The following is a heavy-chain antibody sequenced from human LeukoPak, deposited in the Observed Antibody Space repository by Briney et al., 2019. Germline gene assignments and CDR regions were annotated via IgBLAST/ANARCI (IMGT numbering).Heavy chain of an antibody. CDR3: AKDAMTTVTGGADY. V-gene: IGHV3-9*01. J-gene: IGHJ4*02. CDR1: GFTFDDYA. D-gene: IGHD4-17*01. Sequence: GGSLRLSCAASGFTFDDYAMHWVRQAPGKGLEWVSGISWNSGSIGYADSVKGRFTISRDNAKNSLYLQMNSLRAEDTALYYCAKDAMTTVTGGADYWGQGTLVTVSS. CDR2: ISWNSGSI.